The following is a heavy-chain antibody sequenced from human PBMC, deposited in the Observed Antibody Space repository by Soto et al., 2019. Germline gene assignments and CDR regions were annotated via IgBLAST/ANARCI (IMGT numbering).Heavy chain of an antibody. CDR3: ASTLGARFDY. Sequence: ASVKVSCKASGYTFTSQNMHWVRQAPGQGLEWMGVINPSVGSTTYAQKFQGRVTMTRDTSTSTVYMEVSSLRSEDTAVYYSASTLGARFDYWGQGTLVTVSS. CDR1: GYTFTSQN. CDR2: INPSVGST. J-gene: IGHJ4*02. V-gene: IGHV1-46*03. D-gene: IGHD1-26*01.